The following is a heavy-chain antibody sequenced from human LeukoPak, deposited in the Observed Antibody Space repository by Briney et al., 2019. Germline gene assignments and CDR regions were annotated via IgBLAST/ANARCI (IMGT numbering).Heavy chain of an antibody. CDR1: GFTFSSYA. CDR2: IYSGGST. D-gene: IGHD6-13*01. J-gene: IGHJ3*02. CDR3: ARDPNEAAAGPDAFDI. Sequence: GGSLRLSCAASGFTFSSYAMSWVRQAPGKGREWVSVIYSGGSTYYADSVKGRFTISRDNSKNTLYLQMNSLRAEDTAVYYCARDPNEAAAGPDAFDIWGQGTMVTVSS. V-gene: IGHV3-66*01.